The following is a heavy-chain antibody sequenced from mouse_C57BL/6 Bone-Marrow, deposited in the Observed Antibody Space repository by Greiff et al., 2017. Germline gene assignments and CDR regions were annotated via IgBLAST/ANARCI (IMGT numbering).Heavy chain of an antibody. CDR3: ARGTAQASLAY. V-gene: IGHV3-1*01. D-gene: IGHD3-2*02. CDR1: GYSITSGYD. CDR2: ISYSGST. J-gene: IGHJ3*01. Sequence: EVKLMESGPGMVKPSQSLSLTCTVTGYSITSGYDWHWIRHFPGNILEWMGYISYSGSTNYNPSLKSRISITHDTSKNHFFLKLNSVTTEDTATYYCARGTAQASLAYWGQGTLVTVSA.